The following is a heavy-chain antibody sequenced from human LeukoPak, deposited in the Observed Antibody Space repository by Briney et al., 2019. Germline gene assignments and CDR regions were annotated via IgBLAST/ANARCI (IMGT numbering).Heavy chain of an antibody. CDR1: GGSISSSSYY. Sequence: SETLSLTCTVSGGSISSSSYYWGWIRQPPGKGLEWIGSIYYSGSTYYNPSLKSRVTISVDTSKNQFSLKLSSVTAADTAVYYCARVDYGGPISYFDYWGQGTLVTVSS. V-gene: IGHV4-39*07. D-gene: IGHD4-23*01. J-gene: IGHJ4*02. CDR3: ARVDYGGPISYFDY. CDR2: IYYSGST.